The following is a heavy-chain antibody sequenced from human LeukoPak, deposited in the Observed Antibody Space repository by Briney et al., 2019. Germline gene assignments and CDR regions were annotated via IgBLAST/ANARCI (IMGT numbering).Heavy chain of an antibody. D-gene: IGHD6-13*01. CDR2: MNQDGSEE. J-gene: IGHJ4*02. CDR1: GFTFSSHW. CDR3: TRGASSWHGVDY. V-gene: IGHV3-7*01. Sequence: GGSLRLSCAASGFTFSSHWMSWVRQAPGKGLEWVANMNQDGSEEFYGDSVEGRFTIFRDNAKSSLYLQMNSLRAEDTAVYYCTRGASSWHGVDYWGQGTLVTVSS.